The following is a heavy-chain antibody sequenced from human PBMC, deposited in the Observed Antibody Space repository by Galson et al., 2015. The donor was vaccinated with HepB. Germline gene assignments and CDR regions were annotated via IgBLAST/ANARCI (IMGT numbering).Heavy chain of an antibody. CDR3: ARPHRGTSCYHCYYYYYGMDI. V-gene: IGHV3-33*01. CDR2: IWYDGSNK. J-gene: IGHJ6*02. CDR1: GFTFSSYG. D-gene: IGHD2-2*01. Sequence: SLRLSCAASGFTFSSYGMHWVRQAPGKGLEWVAVIWYDGSNKYYADSVKGRFTISRDNSKNTLYLQMNSLRAEDTAVYYCARPHRGTSCYHCYYYYYGMDIWGQGTTVTVSS.